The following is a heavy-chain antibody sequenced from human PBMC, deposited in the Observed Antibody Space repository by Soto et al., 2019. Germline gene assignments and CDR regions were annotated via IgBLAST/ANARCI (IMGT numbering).Heavy chain of an antibody. J-gene: IGHJ6*02. V-gene: IGHV5-51*01. Sequence: LGESLKISCKGSGYSFTTYWIGWVRQMPGKGLEWMGFIYPGDSDTRYSPSFQGQVTISADKSISTAYLQWSSPKASDTAMYYCTRRRPWGTVMGDMDVWGQGTTVTVSS. D-gene: IGHD5-18*01. CDR2: IYPGDSDT. CDR1: GYSFTTYW. CDR3: TRRRPWGTVMGDMDV.